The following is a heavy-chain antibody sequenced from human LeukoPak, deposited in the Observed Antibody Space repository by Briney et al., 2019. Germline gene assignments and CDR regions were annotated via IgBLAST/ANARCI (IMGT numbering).Heavy chain of an antibody. J-gene: IGHJ4*02. CDR1: GGFIINGKW. V-gene: IGHV4/OR15-8*01. CDR3: ARDSIAGYSLSW. Sequence: SETLSLTCGVSGGFIINGKWWSWVRQPPGKGLEWIGEISHSGSPNYNPSLKGRLIISVDTAKNQFSLKLSSVTAADTAVYYCARDSIAGYSLSWWGQGTLVTVSS. CDR2: ISHSGSP. D-gene: IGHD3-9*01.